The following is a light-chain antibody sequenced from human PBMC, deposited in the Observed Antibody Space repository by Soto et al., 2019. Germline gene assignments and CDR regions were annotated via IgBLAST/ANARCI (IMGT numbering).Light chain of an antibody. J-gene: IGLJ2*01. Sequence: QSALTQPASVSESPGQSISISCTGTNNDVGNYNLVSWYQQHPGRAPKLIIFDGSQRPSGISGRYSGSKSGNTASLTISGRQAYVVADYNCRSYAGNSAFVFGGGTKLTVL. CDR2: DGS. V-gene: IGLV2-23*03. CDR1: NNDVGNYNL. CDR3: RSYAGNSAFV.